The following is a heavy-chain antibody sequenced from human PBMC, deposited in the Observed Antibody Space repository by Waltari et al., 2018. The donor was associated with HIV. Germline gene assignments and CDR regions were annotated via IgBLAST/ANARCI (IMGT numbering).Heavy chain of an antibody. CDR2: SSSSSSTI. D-gene: IGHD2-2*02. V-gene: IGHV3-48*04. J-gene: IGHJ5*02. CDR3: AREKNLLSSVAIPISWFDP. CDR1: GFTFSSYS. Sequence: EVQLVESGGGLVQPGGSLRLSCAASGFTFSSYSMNWVRQAPGKGMEWVSYSSSSSSTIYYADSVKGRFTITRDNAKNSLYLQMNSLRAEDTAVYYCAREKNLLSSVAIPISWFDPWGQGTLVTVSS.